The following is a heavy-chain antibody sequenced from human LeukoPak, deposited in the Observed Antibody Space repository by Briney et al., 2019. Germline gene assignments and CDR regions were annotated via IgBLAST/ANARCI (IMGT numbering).Heavy chain of an antibody. CDR3: TRSFSGYDYYYYYYMDV. D-gene: IGHD5-12*01. CDR1: GFTFGHYA. J-gene: IGHJ6*03. CDR2: IRSKVYGGTT. V-gene: IGHV3-49*03. Sequence: GGSLRLSCSASGFTFGHYAMSWFRQAPGKGPEWVGFIRSKVYGGTTEYAASVKGRFTISRDDFKSIAYLQMNSLKTEDTAVYYCTRSFSGYDYYYYYYMDVWGKGTTVTVSS.